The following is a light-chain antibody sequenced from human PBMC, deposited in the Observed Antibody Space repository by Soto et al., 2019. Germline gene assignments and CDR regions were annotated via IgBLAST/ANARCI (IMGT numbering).Light chain of an antibody. J-gene: IGKJ1*01. Sequence: IVLTQSPVTLSLSPGERATLSCRASQNISSYLIWYQQKPGQAPSLLIYGAFTRATGIPARFSGTGSGTEFTLTISSLQSEDFALYYCQQYNDLPLTFGQGTKVDIK. CDR2: GAF. V-gene: IGKV3-15*01. CDR3: QQYNDLPLT. CDR1: QNISSY.